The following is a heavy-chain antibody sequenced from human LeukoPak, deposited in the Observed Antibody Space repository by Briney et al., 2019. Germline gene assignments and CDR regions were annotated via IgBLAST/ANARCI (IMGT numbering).Heavy chain of an antibody. V-gene: IGHV4-4*07. CDR1: GGSISSYY. D-gene: IGHD3-10*01. CDR3: ARESGSGSSDFDC. J-gene: IGHJ4*02. CDR2: IYTSGST. Sequence: SAPLSLTFTVSGGSISSYYWSWIRPPAGKGLEWIGRIYTSGSTNYNPSLKSRVTMSVDTSKNQFSLKLSSVTAADTAVYYCARESGSGSSDFDCWGQGTLVTVSS.